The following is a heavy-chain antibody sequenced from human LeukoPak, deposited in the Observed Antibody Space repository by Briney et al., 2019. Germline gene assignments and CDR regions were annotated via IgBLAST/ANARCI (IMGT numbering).Heavy chain of an antibody. CDR2: ISYDGSNK. CDR1: GFTFSSYR. Sequence: GGSLRLSCAASGFTFSSYRMSWVRQAPGKGLEWVAVISYDGSNKYYADSVKGRFTISRDNSKNTLYLQMNSLRAEDTAVYYCARDLYSSGWYGGYYDSSGFDYWGQGTLVTVSS. D-gene: IGHD6-19*01. V-gene: IGHV3-30*03. CDR3: ARDLYSSGWYGGYYDSSGFDY. J-gene: IGHJ4*02.